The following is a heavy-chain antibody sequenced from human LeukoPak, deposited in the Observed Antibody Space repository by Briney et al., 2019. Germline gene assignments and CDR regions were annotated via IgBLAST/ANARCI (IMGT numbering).Heavy chain of an antibody. J-gene: IGHJ4*02. V-gene: IGHV4-39*07. Sequence: KPSETLSLTCTVSGGSISSYYWAWIRQPPGEGLEWIGSVYHSGITYYTPSLKSRVSISVDTSRNHFSLKVTSVTAADTAVYYCAREWQYQFDYWGQGRLVTISS. CDR3: AREWQYQFDY. CDR1: GGSISSYY. CDR2: VYHSGIT. D-gene: IGHD4-11*01.